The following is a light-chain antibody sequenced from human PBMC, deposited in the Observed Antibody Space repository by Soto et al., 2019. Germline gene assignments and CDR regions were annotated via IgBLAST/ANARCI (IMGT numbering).Light chain of an antibody. CDR2: EVS. J-gene: IGLJ1*01. V-gene: IGLV2-14*01. CDR1: SSDVGGYNY. CDR3: SSYTSSSIRYV. Sequence: SALTQPASVSGSPGQSITISCTGTSSDVGGYNYVSWYQQHPGKAPKLMIYEVSNRPSGVSNRFSGSKSGNTASLTISGLXAEDEADYYCSSYTSSSIRYVFGTGTKVTVL.